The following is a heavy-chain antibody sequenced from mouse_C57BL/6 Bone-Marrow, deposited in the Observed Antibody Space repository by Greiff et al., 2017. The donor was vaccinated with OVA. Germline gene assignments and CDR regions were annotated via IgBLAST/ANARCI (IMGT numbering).Heavy chain of an antibody. J-gene: IGHJ3*01. CDR3: ARREGYDWFAY. D-gene: IGHD2-2*01. Sequence: VQLQQSGGDLVKPGGSLKLSCAASGFTFSSYGMSWVRQTPDQRLEWVATISSGGSYTYYPDSVKGRFTISRDNATNTLYLQMSSLKSEDTAMYYCARREGYDWFAYWGQGTLVTVSA. V-gene: IGHV5-6*01. CDR2: ISSGGSYT. CDR1: GFTFSSYG.